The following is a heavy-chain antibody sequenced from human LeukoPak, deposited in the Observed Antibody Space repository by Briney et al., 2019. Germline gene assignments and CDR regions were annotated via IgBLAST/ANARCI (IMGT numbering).Heavy chain of an antibody. V-gene: IGHV1-46*01. CDR2: INPSGGST. J-gene: IGHJ6*02. Sequence: ASVKVSCKASGYTFTSYYMHWVRQAPGQGLEWMGIINPSGGSTSYAQKFQGRVTMTRDTSTSTVYMELSSLRSEDTAVYYCARDSPPEDIVLMAEGNYYYYYYGVDVWGQGTTVTVSS. CDR1: GYTFTSYY. CDR3: ARDSPPEDIVLMAEGNYYYYYYGVDV. D-gene: IGHD2-8*01.